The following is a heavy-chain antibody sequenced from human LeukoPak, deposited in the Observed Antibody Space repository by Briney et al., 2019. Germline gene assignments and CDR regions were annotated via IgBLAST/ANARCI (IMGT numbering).Heavy chain of an antibody. CDR1: GGSISSSSYY. D-gene: IGHD6-19*01. CDR3: ARLQRGRGVAGPDY. J-gene: IGHJ4*02. Sequence: SETLSLTCTVSGGSISSSSYYWGWIRQPPGKGLEWIGSIYYSGSTYYNPSLKGRVTISVDTSKNQFSLKLSSVTAADTAVYYCARLQRGRGVAGPDYWGQGTLVTVSS. V-gene: IGHV4-39*01. CDR2: IYYSGST.